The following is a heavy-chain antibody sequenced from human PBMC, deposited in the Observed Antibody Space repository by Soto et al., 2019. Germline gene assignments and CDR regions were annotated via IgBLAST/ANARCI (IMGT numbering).Heavy chain of an antibody. D-gene: IGHD2-8*01. J-gene: IGHJ5*02. Sequence: ASVKVSCKASGYTFTSYAMHWVRQAPGQRLEWMGWINAGNGNTKYSQKFQGRVTITRDTSASTAYMELSSLRSEDTALYYCARSKALLGYCTNGVCYTYWFDPWGQGTLVTVSS. V-gene: IGHV1-3*01. CDR1: GYTFTSYA. CDR3: ARSKALLGYCTNGVCYTYWFDP. CDR2: INAGNGNT.